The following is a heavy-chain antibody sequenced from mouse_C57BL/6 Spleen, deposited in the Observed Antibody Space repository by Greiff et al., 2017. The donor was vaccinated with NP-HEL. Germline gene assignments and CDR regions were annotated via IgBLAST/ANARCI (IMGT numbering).Heavy chain of an antibody. CDR2: INPNNGGT. J-gene: IGHJ2*01. CDR1: GYTFTDYY. Sequence: EVQLQQSGPELVKPGASVKISCKASGYTFTDYYMNWVKQSHGKSLEWIGDINPNNGGTSYNQKFKGKATLTVDKSSSTAYMELRSLTSEDSAVYYCAPYYGSSSPFDYWGQGTTLTVSS. D-gene: IGHD1-1*01. CDR3: APYYGSSSPFDY. V-gene: IGHV1-26*01.